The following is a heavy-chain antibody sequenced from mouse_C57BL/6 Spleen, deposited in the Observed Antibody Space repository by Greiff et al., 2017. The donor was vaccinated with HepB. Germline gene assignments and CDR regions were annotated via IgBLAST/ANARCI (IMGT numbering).Heavy chain of an antibody. D-gene: IGHD1-1*01. CDR1: GFTFSDYY. Sequence: EVKLVESEGGLVQPGSSMKLSCTASGFTFSDYYMAWVRQVPEKGLEWVANINYDGSSTYYLDSLKSRFIIARVNAKNILYLQMSSLKSEDTATYYCARGDYYGSSPFDYWGQGTTLTVSS. V-gene: IGHV5-16*01. J-gene: IGHJ2*01. CDR2: INYDGSST. CDR3: ARGDYYGSSPFDY.